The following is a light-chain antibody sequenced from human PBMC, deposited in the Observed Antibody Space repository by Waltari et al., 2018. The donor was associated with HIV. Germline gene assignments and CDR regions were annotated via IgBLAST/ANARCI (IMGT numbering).Light chain of an antibody. CDR2: TNN. CDR1: NSNIRSNT. J-gene: IGLJ3*02. V-gene: IGLV1-44*01. Sequence: QSVLTQPPSASGTPGQRVTIPCSGSNSNIRSNTVIWYQQLPGTAPKLLIYTNNQRPSGVPDRFSGSKSGTSASLAISRLQSEDEADYYCTAWDDSLNGVVFGGGTRLTVL. CDR3: TAWDDSLNGVV.